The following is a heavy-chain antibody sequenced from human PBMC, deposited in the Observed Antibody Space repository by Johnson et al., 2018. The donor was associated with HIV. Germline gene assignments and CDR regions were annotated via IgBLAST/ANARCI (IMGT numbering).Heavy chain of an antibody. CDR3: ARRWHVHGGHDAFDI. CDR2: INWNGGRT. V-gene: IGHV3-20*04. CDR1: GFTFDDYD. Sequence: VQLVESGGGVVRPGGSLRLSCAASGFTFDDYDMSWVRQAPGKGLEWVTGINWNGGRTGYADSVKGRFTICRDNAKNSLYLRMNGLRAEDTALYYCARRWHVHGGHDAFDIWGQGTMVTVSS. D-gene: IGHD4-23*01. J-gene: IGHJ3*02.